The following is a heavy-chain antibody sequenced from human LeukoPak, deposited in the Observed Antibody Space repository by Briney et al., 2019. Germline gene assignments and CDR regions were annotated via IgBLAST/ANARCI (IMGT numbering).Heavy chain of an antibody. Sequence: SETLSLTCTVTGGSITSYYWSWIRQPPGKGLEWIGYVSYDGDTNYNPSLKSRVTISKDTSKKQFFLKLKSVTAADTAVYYCARTTTSFDDWGQGTLVIVSS. V-gene: IGHV4-59*01. CDR2: VSYDGDT. D-gene: IGHD2-2*01. J-gene: IGHJ4*02. CDR3: ARTTTSFDD. CDR1: GGSITSYY.